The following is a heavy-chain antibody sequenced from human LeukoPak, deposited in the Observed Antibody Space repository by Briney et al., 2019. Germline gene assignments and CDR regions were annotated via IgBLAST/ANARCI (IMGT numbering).Heavy chain of an antibody. CDR3: ARVDPVTVTTYNFDY. CDR1: GGSISSYY. D-gene: IGHD4-17*01. V-gene: IGHV4-59*01. CDR2: IYYSGST. Sequence: SETLSLTCTVSGGSISSYYWSWIRQPPGKGLEWIGYIYYSGSTNYNPSLKSRVTISVDTSKNQFSLKLSSVTAADTAVYYCARVDPVTVTTYNFDYWGQGTLVTVSS. J-gene: IGHJ4*02.